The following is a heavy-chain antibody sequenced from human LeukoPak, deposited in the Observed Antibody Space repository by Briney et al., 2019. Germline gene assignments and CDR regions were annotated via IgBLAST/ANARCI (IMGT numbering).Heavy chain of an antibody. V-gene: IGHV3-30*02. CDR3: AKYPYYYDSSGYYYFDY. D-gene: IGHD3-22*01. CDR1: GFTFSSYG. CDR2: IRYDGSNK. Sequence: GGSLRLSXAASGFTFSSYGMHWVRQAPGKGLEWVAFIRYDGSNKYYADSVKGRFTISRDNSKNTLYLQMNSLRAEDTAVYYCAKYPYYYDSSGYYYFDYWGQGTLVTVSS. J-gene: IGHJ4*02.